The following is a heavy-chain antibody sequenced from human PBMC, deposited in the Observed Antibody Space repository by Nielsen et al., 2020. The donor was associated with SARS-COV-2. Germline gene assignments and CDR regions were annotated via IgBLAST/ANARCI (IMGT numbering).Heavy chain of an antibody. J-gene: IGHJ1*01. D-gene: IGHD5-18*01. CDR3: AKGSVYMEYFDH. CDR2: IWYDGGNE. V-gene: IGHV3-33*06. Sequence: GESLKISCVASGFTFSSYAMHWVRQAPGKGLEWVAVIWYDGGNEYYADSVKGRFTISRDNSKNTLYVQKNSLRAEDTAVYFCAKGSVYMEYFDHWGQGTLVTVSS. CDR1: GFTFSSYA.